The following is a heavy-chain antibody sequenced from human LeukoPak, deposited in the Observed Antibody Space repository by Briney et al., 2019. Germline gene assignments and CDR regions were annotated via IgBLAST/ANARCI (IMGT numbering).Heavy chain of an antibody. Sequence: GRSLRLSCAASGFTFSSYGMHWVRQAPGKGLEWVAAIWYDGSNKYYADSVKGRFTISRDNSKNTLYLQMNSLRAEDTAVYYCARESSSWYGRFDPWGQGTLVTVSS. D-gene: IGHD6-13*01. CDR3: ARESSSWYGRFDP. V-gene: IGHV3-33*01. CDR1: GFTFSSYG. J-gene: IGHJ5*02. CDR2: IWYDGSNK.